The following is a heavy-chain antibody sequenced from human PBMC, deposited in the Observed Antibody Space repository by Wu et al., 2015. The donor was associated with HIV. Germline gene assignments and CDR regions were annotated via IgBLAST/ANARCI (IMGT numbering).Heavy chain of an antibody. CDR1: GGTFSSYA. J-gene: IGHJ1*01. Sequence: QVQLVQSGAEVKKPGSSVKVSCKASGGTFSSYAISWVRQAPGQGLEWMGGIIPIFGSVNSAQKFQGRVTITTDESTNTAYMELSSLRSEDTAVYYCARAPRSRPSGYFQHWGQGTLVTVSS. CDR3: ARAPRSRPSGYFQH. D-gene: IGHD1-26*01. CDR2: IIPIFGSV. V-gene: IGHV1-69*05.